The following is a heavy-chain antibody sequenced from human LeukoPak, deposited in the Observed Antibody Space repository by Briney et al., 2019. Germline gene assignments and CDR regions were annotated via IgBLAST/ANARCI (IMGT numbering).Heavy chain of an antibody. Sequence: ASVKVSCKASGGTFSRYAISWVGQARGQGVEGMGGISAIFGTGNYAQKFQGRVKINEDETKRTAYMELRSLRSEDTAVYYCARVATVEVAGAIPDYFDYWGQGTLVTVSS. D-gene: IGHD6-19*01. CDR2: ISAIFGTG. J-gene: IGHJ4*02. CDR1: GGTFSRYA. V-gene: IGHV1-69*13. CDR3: ARVATVEVAGAIPDYFDY.